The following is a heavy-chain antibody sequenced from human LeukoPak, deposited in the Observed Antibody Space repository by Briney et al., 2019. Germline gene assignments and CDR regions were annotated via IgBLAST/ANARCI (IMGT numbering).Heavy chain of an antibody. V-gene: IGHV1-2*02. Sequence: ASVKVSCKASGYTFTDHYIHWVRQAPGQGLEWMGWINPNSGGTNYAQKFQGRVTMTRDTSISTAYMELSRLRSDDTAVYYCASEVVVVPAATTLTDYWGQGTLVTVSS. CDR1: GYTFTDHY. D-gene: IGHD2-2*01. J-gene: IGHJ4*02. CDR3: ASEVVVVPAATTLTDY. CDR2: INPNSGGT.